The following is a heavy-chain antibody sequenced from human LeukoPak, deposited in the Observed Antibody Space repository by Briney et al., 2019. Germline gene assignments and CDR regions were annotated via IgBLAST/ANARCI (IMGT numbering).Heavy chain of an antibody. V-gene: IGHV3-9*01. CDR1: GFTFDDYA. CDR2: ICWNSGSI. CDR3: AKDIGYDSRKYYFDY. Sequence: GGSLRLSCAASGFTFDDYAMPWVRQAPRKGLEWVSGICWNSGSIDYADSVKGRFTISRDNAKNSLYLQMNSLRAEDTALYYCAKDIGYDSRKYYFDYWGQGTLVTVSS. D-gene: IGHD3-22*01. J-gene: IGHJ4*02.